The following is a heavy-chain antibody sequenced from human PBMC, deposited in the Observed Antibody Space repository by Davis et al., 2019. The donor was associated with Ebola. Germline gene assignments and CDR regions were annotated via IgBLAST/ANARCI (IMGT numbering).Heavy chain of an antibody. CDR2: VHGGNGNT. V-gene: IGHV1-18*01. J-gene: IGHJ4*02. Sequence: ASVKVSCKASGYTFTSYGISWVRQAPGQRLEWMGWVHGGNGNTKYAQKLQGRVTMTTDTSTSTAYMELRSLRSDDTAVYYCARAQFPTTSDHWGQGTLVTVSS. D-gene: IGHD1-1*01. CDR1: GYTFTSYG. CDR3: ARAQFPTTSDH.